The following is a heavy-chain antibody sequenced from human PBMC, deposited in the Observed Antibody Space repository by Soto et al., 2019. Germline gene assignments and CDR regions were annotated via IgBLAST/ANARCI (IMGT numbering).Heavy chain of an antibody. V-gene: IGHV3-23*01. CDR2: FSGTGGYT. J-gene: IGHJ5*02. CDR1: GFTLSSYA. Sequence: EVQLLESGGDLVQPGGSLRLSCAASGFTLSSYAMSWVRQAPGKWLEWVSTFSGTGGYTYYADSVKGRFTISRDDSKNPLFLHMNSLRAADTAVYYCARGQRALITYGPFDHWGQGTLVTVSS. D-gene: IGHD4-17*01. CDR3: ARGQRALITYGPFDH.